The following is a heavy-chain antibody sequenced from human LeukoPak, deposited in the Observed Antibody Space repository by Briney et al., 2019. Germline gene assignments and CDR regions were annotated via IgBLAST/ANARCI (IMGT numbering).Heavy chain of an antibody. V-gene: IGHV3-74*01. CDR2: IKSDGTIT. J-gene: IGHJ4*02. D-gene: IGHD4-17*01. CDR1: GFTFTNYW. CDR3: ARDPFYGDADLDS. Sequence: GGSLRLSCAASGFTFTNYWMHWVRQAPGKGLVWVSRIKSDGTITSYADSVKGRFTTSRDNAKNTLYLQMNSLRAEDTAVYYCARDPFYGDADLDSWGQGTLVTVSS.